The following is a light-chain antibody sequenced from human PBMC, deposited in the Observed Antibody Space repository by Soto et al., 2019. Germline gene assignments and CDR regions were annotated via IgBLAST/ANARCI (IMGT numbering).Light chain of an antibody. J-gene: IGKJ1*01. V-gene: IGKV1-5*01. CDR2: DAS. CDR3: QQYETFSGT. CDR1: QSVSGR. Sequence: IQMTQSPSPLSASVRDTVTVTLRASQSVSGRVAWYQQKPGEAPKLLIYDASALPRGVPSRFSGSGSGTKFTLTIASLQPDDFATYYCQQYETFSGTFGPGTKVDIK.